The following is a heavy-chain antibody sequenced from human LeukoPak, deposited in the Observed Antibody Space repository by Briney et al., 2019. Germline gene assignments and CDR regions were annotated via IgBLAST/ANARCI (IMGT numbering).Heavy chain of an antibody. V-gene: IGHV3-20*04. CDR3: ARDGNVDTAMGYYMDV. CDR2: INWNGGST. Sequence: GGSLRLSCAASGFTFDDYGMSWVRQAPGKGLEWVSGINWNGGSTGYADSVKGRFTISRDNAKNSLYLQMNSLRAEDTAVYYCARDGNVDTAMGYYMDVWGKGTTVTVSS. CDR1: GFTFDDYG. J-gene: IGHJ6*03. D-gene: IGHD5-18*01.